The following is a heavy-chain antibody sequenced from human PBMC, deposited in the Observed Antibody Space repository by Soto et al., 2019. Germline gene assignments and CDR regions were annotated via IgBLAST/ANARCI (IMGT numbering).Heavy chain of an antibody. Sequence: GGSLRLSCAASGFTFSSYGMHWVRQAPGKGLEWVAVIWYDGSNKYYADSVKGRFTISRDNSKNTLYMQMNSLRAEDTAVYYCARDFSGLPRGDYVGNPFDYWGQGTLVTVSS. J-gene: IGHJ4*02. D-gene: IGHD4-17*01. CDR1: GFTFSSYG. V-gene: IGHV3-33*01. CDR3: ARDFSGLPRGDYVGNPFDY. CDR2: IWYDGSNK.